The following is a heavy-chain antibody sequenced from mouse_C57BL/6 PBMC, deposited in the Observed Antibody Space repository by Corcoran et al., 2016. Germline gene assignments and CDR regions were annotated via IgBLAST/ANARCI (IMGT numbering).Heavy chain of an antibody. D-gene: IGHD1-1*01. CDR3: ARSSYYGSSPDY. V-gene: IGHV1-55*01. Sequence: QVQLQQPGAELVKPGASVKMSCKASGYTFTSYWITWVKQRPGQGLEWIGDIYPGSGSTNYNAKFKSKATLTVDTSSSTAYMQLSSLTSEDSAVYYCARSSYYGSSPDYWGQGTTLTVSS. J-gene: IGHJ2*01. CDR1: GYTFTSYW. CDR2: IYPGSGST.